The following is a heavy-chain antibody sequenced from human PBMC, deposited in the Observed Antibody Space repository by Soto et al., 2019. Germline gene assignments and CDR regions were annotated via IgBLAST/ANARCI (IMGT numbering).Heavy chain of an antibody. CDR3: ARDLGYALPDY. CDR2: INAGNGNT. V-gene: IGHV1-3*01. D-gene: IGHD2-15*01. Sequence: GVSVKVSCKASGYTFTSYAMHWVRQAPGQRLEWMGWINAGNGNTKYSQKFQGRVTITRDTSASTAYMELSSLRSEDTAVYYCARDLGYALPDYWGQGTLVTVSS. CDR1: GYTFTSYA. J-gene: IGHJ4*02.